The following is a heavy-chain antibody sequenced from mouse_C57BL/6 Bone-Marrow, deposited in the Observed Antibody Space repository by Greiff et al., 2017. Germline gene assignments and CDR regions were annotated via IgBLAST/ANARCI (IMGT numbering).Heavy chain of an antibody. Sequence: QVQLQQSGPELVKPGASVKISCKASGYAFSSSWMNWVKQRPGKGLEWIGRIYPGDGDTNYNGKFKGKATLTADKSSSTAYMQLSSLTSEDSAVYFCATYYYGSSCGYWGQGTTLTVSS. CDR3: ATYYYGSSCGY. CDR2: IYPGDGDT. D-gene: IGHD1-1*01. V-gene: IGHV1-82*01. J-gene: IGHJ2*01. CDR1: GYAFSSSW.